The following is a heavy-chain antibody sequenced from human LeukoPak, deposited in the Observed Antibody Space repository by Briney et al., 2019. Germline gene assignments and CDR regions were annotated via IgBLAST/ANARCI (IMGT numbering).Heavy chain of an antibody. Sequence: GGSLRLSCEASGFTVSRNYMSWVRQAPGKGLEWVSAISGSGGSTYYADSVKGRFTISRDNSKNTLYLQMNSLRAEDTAVYYCAKYNGDYFLDYWGQGTLVTVSS. V-gene: IGHV3-23*01. CDR3: AKYNGDYFLDY. CDR2: ISGSGGST. CDR1: GFTVSRNY. D-gene: IGHD4-17*01. J-gene: IGHJ4*02.